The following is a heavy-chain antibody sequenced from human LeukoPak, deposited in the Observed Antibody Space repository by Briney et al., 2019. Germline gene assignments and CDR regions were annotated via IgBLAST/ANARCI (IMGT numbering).Heavy chain of an antibody. V-gene: IGHV3-30*18. CDR1: GFTFSGYG. CDR3: AKALVNRYYYYMDV. CDR2: ISYDGRNK. Sequence: GGSLRLSCEASGFTFSGYGMHWVRQAPGKGLEWVAGISYDGRNKYYADSVKGRFTISRDNSKNTLYLQMNSLRAEDTAVYYCAKALVNRYYYYMDVWGKGTTVTVSS. J-gene: IGHJ6*03. D-gene: IGHD6-13*01.